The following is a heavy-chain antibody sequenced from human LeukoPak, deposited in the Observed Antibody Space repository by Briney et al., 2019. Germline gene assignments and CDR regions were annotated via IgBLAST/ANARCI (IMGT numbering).Heavy chain of an antibody. V-gene: IGHV1-18*01. D-gene: IGHD3-22*01. J-gene: IGHJ4*02. CDR2: ISAYNVNT. CDR3: ARPYDTSGYYNYYLDY. CDR1: SYNLISYG. Sequence: ASVKVSCKASSYNLISYGIIWVRQAPGQGLEWIGWISAYNVNTNYAQKFQGRVTMTTDTSTSTAYMELRSLKSDDTAVYFCARPYDTSGYYNYYLDYWGQGTLVTVSS.